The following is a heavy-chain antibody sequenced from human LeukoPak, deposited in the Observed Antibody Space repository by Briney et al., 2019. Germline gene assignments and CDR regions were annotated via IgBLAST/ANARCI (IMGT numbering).Heavy chain of an antibody. D-gene: IGHD6-13*01. V-gene: IGHV4-39*02. CDR3: ARERQQLVPGYYYYGMDV. CDR2: IYYSGST. CDR1: GGSISSSSYY. Sequence: PSETLSLTCTVSGGSISSSSYYWGWIRQPPGKGLEWIGSIYYSGSTYYNPSLKSRVTISVDTSKNQFSPKLSSVTAADTAVYYCARERQQLVPGYYYYGMDVWGQGTTVTVSS. J-gene: IGHJ6*02.